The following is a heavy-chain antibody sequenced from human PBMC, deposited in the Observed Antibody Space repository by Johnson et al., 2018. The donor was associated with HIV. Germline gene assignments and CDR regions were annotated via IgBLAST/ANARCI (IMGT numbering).Heavy chain of an antibody. V-gene: IGHV3-30-3*01. J-gene: IGHJ3*02. CDR1: GLNFSDYG. Sequence: QVQLVESGGGVVRPGTSVRVSCVVSGLNFSDYGFHWVRQAPGKGLEWVAVISFDGNNEYYAASVKGRSTISRDNSKNTLYLQMNSLRAEDTAVYYCAKDRSGSWYGADAFDIWGQGTMVTVSS. D-gene: IGHD6-13*01. CDR2: ISFDGNNE. CDR3: AKDRSGSWYGADAFDI.